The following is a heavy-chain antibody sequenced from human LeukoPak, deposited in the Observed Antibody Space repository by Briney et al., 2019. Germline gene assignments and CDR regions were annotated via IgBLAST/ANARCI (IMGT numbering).Heavy chain of an antibody. V-gene: IGHV4-34*01. J-gene: IGHJ6*03. Sequence: SETLSLTCAVYGGSFNNYYWSWIRQPPGTGLEWIGEINHSGSTKYNPSLKTRVTISVDTSKNQLSLKLTSVTAADTPVYYCARGSGFGVVFNYYQYYMDVWGKGTTVTVSS. CDR1: GGSFNNYY. CDR2: INHSGST. D-gene: IGHD3-3*01. CDR3: ARGSGFGVVFNYYQYYMDV.